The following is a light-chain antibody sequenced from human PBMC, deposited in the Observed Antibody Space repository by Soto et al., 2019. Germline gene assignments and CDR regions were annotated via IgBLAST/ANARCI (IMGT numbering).Light chain of an antibody. CDR2: GAS. V-gene: IGKV3-20*01. CDR1: QSTTNNY. Sequence: IVLTQCPGTLSLSPGERATLACSTSQSTTNNYLAWYQQKPGHSPRLLIYGASGRATGITDRFSGSGSATDLTLTITRLEPEDSAVYYCQQYGNSRTFGQATKVDIK. CDR3: QQYGNSRT. J-gene: IGKJ1*01.